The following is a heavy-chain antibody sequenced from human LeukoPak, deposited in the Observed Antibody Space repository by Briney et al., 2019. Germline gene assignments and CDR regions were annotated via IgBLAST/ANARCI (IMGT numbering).Heavy chain of an antibody. CDR2: ISSSSSYI. CDR3: ARDGCSSTSCRFYNWFDP. J-gene: IGHJ5*02. D-gene: IGHD2-2*01. CDR1: GFTFSGYS. V-gene: IGHV3-21*01. Sequence: GGSLRLSCAASGFTFSGYSMNWVRQAPGKGLEWVSSISSSSSYIHYADSVKGRFTISRDNAKNSLYLQMSSLRAEDTAVYYCARDGCSSTSCRFYNWFDPWGQGTLVTVSS.